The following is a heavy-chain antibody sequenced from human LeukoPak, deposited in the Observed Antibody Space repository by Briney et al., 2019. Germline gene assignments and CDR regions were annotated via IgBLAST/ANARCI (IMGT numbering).Heavy chain of an antibody. V-gene: IGHV1-69*06. D-gene: IGHD6-13*01. J-gene: IGHJ4*02. CDR3: ARDLSSRPFDY. Sequence: SVKVSCKASGGTFSIYAISWVRQAPGQGLEWMGGIIPIFGTANYAQKFQGRVTITADKSTSTAYMELSSLRSEDTAVYYCARDLSSRPFDYWGQGTLVTVSS. CDR2: IIPIFGTA. CDR1: GGTFSIYA.